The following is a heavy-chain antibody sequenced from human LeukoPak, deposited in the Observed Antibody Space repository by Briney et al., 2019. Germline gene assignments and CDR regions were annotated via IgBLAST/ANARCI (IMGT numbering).Heavy chain of an antibody. Sequence: SETLSLTCAVYGGSFSGYYWSWIRQPPGKGLEWIGEINHSGSTNYNPSLKSRVTISVDTSKNQFSLKLSSVTAADTAVYYCARGGEDPYYYGMDVWGQGTTVTASS. V-gene: IGHV4-34*01. D-gene: IGHD4-17*01. CDR1: GGSFSGYY. CDR3: ARGGEDPYYYGMDV. J-gene: IGHJ6*02. CDR2: INHSGST.